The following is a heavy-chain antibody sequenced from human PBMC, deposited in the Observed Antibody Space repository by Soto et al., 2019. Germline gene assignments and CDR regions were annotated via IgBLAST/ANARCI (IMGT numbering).Heavy chain of an antibody. J-gene: IGHJ4*02. Sequence: GGSLRLPCAASGFTFSSYSMNWVRQAPGKGLEWISYISSSSSSINYADSVKGRFTISRDNAKNSLYLQMNSLRAEDTAVYYCARSTVPPFDYWGQGTLVTVSS. CDR2: ISSSSSSI. V-gene: IGHV3-48*01. CDR1: GFTFSSYS. CDR3: ARSTVPPFDY.